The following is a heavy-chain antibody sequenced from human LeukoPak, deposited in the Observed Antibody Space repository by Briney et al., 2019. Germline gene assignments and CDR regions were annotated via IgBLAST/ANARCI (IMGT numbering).Heavy chain of an antibody. CDR2: MYISGST. D-gene: IGHD3-22*01. CDR1: GGSISTYY. J-gene: IGHJ5*02. CDR3: ASPYYDSSSGDS. V-gene: IGHV4-4*07. Sequence: SETLSLTCTVAGGSISTYYWSWIRQPAGKGLEWIGRMYISGSTNYNPSLKSRVTMSVDTSKNQFSLKLSSVTAADTAVYYCASPYYDSSSGDSWGQGTLVTVSS.